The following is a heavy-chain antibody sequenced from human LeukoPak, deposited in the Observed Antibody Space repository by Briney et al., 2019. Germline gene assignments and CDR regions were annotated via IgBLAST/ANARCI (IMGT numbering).Heavy chain of an antibody. Sequence: SETLSLTCTVSGGSISSNSYYWGWIRQPPGKGLEWIGSIYYSGSTYYNPSLKNRLTISVDTSKNQFSLKLISVTAADTAVYYCARTRYYYGSRSYGAPYYFDYWGQGTLVTVS. CDR1: GGSISSNSYY. D-gene: IGHD3-10*01. CDR2: IYYSGST. J-gene: IGHJ4*02. V-gene: IGHV4-39*01. CDR3: ARTRYYYGSRSYGAPYYFDY.